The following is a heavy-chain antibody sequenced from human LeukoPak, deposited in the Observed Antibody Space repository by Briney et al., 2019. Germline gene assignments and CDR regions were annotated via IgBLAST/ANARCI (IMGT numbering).Heavy chain of an antibody. D-gene: IGHD1-26*01. Sequence: PSETLSLTCTVSGGSISSHYWSWIRQPPGKGLEWIGYIYYSGSTNYNPSLKSRVTISVDTSKNQFSLKLSSVTAADTAVYYCASNSGAEFRFDYWGQGTLVTVSS. CDR1: GGSISSHY. CDR3: ASNSGAEFRFDY. CDR2: IYYSGST. V-gene: IGHV4-59*11. J-gene: IGHJ4*02.